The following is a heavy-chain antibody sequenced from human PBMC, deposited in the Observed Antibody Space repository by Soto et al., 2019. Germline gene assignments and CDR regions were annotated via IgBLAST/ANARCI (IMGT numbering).Heavy chain of an antibody. V-gene: IGHV4-59*03. J-gene: IGHJ4*02. CDR1: GDSIINYY. Sequence: SETLSLTCTVSGDSIINYYCSWIRQSPGKGLEWIGNIRYNGDTNYNPSLESRVTISIDRSKNQFSLKLKSVTAADTAVYYCAKGGRQWLVTSDFNYWGQGALVTVSS. CDR2: IRYNGDT. D-gene: IGHD6-19*01. CDR3: AKGGRQWLVTSDFNY.